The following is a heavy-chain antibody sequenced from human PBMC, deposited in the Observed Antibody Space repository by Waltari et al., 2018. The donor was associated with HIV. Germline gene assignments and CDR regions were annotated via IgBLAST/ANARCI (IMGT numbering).Heavy chain of an antibody. D-gene: IGHD2-8*01. V-gene: IGHV3-15*01. CDR1: GFTLRAAW. Sequence: ELLLVESGGDLAKPGGSLRLSCAAHGFTLRAAWMHWVRQAPVKGLEGVGRMKRRKDGGTTDYAARVTGRFTVSREVSKNTLYLQMTSLKIEDTAVYYCCTDMVPNWGKGTLVTVSS. CDR2: MKRRKDGGTT. J-gene: IGHJ4*02. CDR3: CTDMVPN.